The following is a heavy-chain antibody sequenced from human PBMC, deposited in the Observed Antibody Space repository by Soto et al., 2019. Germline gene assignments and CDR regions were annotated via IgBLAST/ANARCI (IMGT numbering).Heavy chain of an antibody. Sequence: QVQLVESGGGVVQPGRSLRLSCAASGFTFSSYAMHWVRQAPGKGLEWVAVISYDGSNKYYADSVKGRFTISRDNSKNTLYLQMNSLRAEDTAVYYCAREFASLSYSSSWYANYWGQGTLVTVSS. D-gene: IGHD6-13*01. CDR2: ISYDGSNK. V-gene: IGHV3-30-3*01. CDR1: GFTFSSYA. J-gene: IGHJ4*02. CDR3: AREFASLSYSSSWYANY.